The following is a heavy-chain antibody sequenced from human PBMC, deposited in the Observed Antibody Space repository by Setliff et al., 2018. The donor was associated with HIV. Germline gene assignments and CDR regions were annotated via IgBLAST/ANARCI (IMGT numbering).Heavy chain of an antibody. CDR1: GFTFSTYG. D-gene: IGHD5-12*01. Sequence: PGGFLRLSCAASGFTFSTYGMHWVRQAPGKGLEWVAFIRSDETNKYYSDSVKGRFTISRDTSKNTLFLQINSLRPEDTAVYYCARISVASRYNSDMDVWGKGTTVTVSS. CDR3: ARISVASRYNSDMDV. J-gene: IGHJ6*03. CDR2: IRSDETNK. V-gene: IGHV3-30*02.